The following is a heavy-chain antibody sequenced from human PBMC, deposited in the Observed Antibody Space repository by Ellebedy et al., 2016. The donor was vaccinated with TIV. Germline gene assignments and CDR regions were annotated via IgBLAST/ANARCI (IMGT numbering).Heavy chain of an antibody. CDR1: RDTFRSFA. CDR3: ARASAYSSGYYLYNWFDP. Sequence: ASVKVSXKASRDTFRSFAFNWVRQATGQGLEWMGWVNPNSGNTGYAQKFQGRVTMTRNTSISTAYMDLSSLTSEDTAVYYCARASAYSSGYYLYNWFDPWGQGTLVTVSS. J-gene: IGHJ5*02. CDR2: VNPNSGNT. D-gene: IGHD3-22*01. V-gene: IGHV1-8*02.